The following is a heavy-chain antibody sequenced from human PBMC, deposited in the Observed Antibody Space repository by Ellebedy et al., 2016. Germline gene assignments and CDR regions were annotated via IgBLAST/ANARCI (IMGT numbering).Heavy chain of an antibody. CDR2: IGISTTDM. D-gene: IGHD2-21*01. V-gene: IGHV3-21*05. Sequence: GGSLRLXCVASGFIFRNYGMHWVRQTPGKGLEWVSFIGISTTDMYYADSVKGRFTISRDNAKNSMSLQMNSLRAEDTAVYYCARGVDYSFDHWGQGTLVTVSS. J-gene: IGHJ4*02. CDR3: ARGVDYSFDH. CDR1: GFIFRNYG.